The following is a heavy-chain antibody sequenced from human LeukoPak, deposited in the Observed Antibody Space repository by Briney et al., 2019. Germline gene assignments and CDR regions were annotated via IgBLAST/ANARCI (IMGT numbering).Heavy chain of an antibody. J-gene: IGHJ4*02. D-gene: IGHD2/OR15-2a*01. CDR1: GGSISGSY. CDR3: ARHGDYASTTYDFDY. V-gene: IGHV4-59*08. Sequence: PSEALSLTCTVSGGSISGSYWSWIRQPPVKGLEWIGYIYYSGSTNYNPSLGSRVTISVDTSKNQFSLKLSSVTAADTAVYYCARHGDYASTTYDFDYWGQGTLVAVSS. CDR2: IYYSGST.